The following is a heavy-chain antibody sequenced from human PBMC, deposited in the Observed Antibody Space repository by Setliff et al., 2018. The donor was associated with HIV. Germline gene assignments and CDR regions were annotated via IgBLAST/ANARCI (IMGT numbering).Heavy chain of an antibody. V-gene: IGHV1-2*02. CDR1: GYTFTGYY. CDR2: IIPDSGDT. D-gene: IGHD3-22*01. J-gene: IGHJ4*02. Sequence: ASVKVSCKASGYTFTGYYLHWLRQAPGQGLEWMGYIIPDSGDTKYSQKFQGRVTLTRDTSITTAYMELSRLRSDDTAVYYCARVGGTYSYDTDGFFSFYFEIWGRGTLVTVSS. CDR3: ARVGGTYSYDTDGFFSFYFEI.